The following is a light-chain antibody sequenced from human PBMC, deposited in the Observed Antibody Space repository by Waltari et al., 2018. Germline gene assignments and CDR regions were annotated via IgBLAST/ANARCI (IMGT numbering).Light chain of an antibody. CDR1: QTVDNTY. Sequence: EILLTQSPGTLSLSQGERATLSCRTSQTVDNTYLAWYQQKHGQAPRLLISGISIRATGIPDRFRGSGSGTDFTLTISRLEPEDLAVYFCQQYTHSPWTFGQGTRVEVK. V-gene: IGKV3-20*01. CDR3: QQYTHSPWT. CDR2: GIS. J-gene: IGKJ1*01.